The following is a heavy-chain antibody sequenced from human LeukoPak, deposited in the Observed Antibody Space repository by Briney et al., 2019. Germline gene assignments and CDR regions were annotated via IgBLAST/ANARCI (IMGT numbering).Heavy chain of an antibody. J-gene: IGHJ4*02. CDR3: ARLLAYCGGDCYVLDY. D-gene: IGHD2-21*02. V-gene: IGHV4-59*08. Sequence: SETLSLTCTVSGGSISSYYWSWIWQPPRKGLEWSGDISNTGSTKYNPSLKSRVTISVDTSKNQFSLKLSSVTAADTGVYYCARLLAYCGGDCYVLDYWGQGTLVTVSS. CDR2: ISNTGST. CDR1: GGSISSYY.